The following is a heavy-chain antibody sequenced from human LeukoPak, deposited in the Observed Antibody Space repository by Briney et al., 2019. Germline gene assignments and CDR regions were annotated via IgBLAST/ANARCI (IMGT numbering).Heavy chain of an antibody. Sequence: GRSLRLSCAASGFTFSSYGMHWVRQAPGKGLEGVAVISYDGSNKYYADSVKGRFTISRDKSKNTLDLQMNSLRAEDTAVYYCAKGRSITPYGMDVWGQGTTVTVSS. CDR2: ISYDGSNK. CDR3: AKGRSITPYGMDV. V-gene: IGHV3-30*18. CDR1: GFTFSSYG. J-gene: IGHJ6*02. D-gene: IGHD2-2*01.